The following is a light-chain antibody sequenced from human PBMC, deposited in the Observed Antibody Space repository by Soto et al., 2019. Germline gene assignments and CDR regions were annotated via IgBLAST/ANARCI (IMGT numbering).Light chain of an antibody. Sequence: DIVMTQTPLSSPVTLGQPASISCRSSQSLVHSNGNTHLSWLQQRPGQPPRLLLHKISNRLSGVPDRFSGSGAGTEFILKISRVEAEDVGVYYCMQGTQFPWTFGQGTKVEIK. CDR1: QSLVHSNGNTH. CDR3: MQGTQFPWT. J-gene: IGKJ1*01. V-gene: IGKV2-24*01. CDR2: KIS.